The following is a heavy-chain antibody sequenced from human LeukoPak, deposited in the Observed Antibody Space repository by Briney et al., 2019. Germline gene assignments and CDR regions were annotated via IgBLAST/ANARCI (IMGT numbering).Heavy chain of an antibody. Sequence: GASVKVSCKASGYTFTGYYMHWVRQAPGQGLEWMGRINPSSGGTNYAQKFQGRVTMTRDTSISTAYMELSRLRSDDTAVYYCARVFVRYSYGLDYWGQGTLVTVSS. CDR2: INPSSGGT. V-gene: IGHV1-2*06. D-gene: IGHD5-18*01. J-gene: IGHJ4*02. CDR3: ARVFVRYSYGLDY. CDR1: GYTFTGYY.